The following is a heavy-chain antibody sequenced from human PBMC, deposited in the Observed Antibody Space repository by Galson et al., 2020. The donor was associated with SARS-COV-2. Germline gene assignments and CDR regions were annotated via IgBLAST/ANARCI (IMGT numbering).Heavy chain of an antibody. J-gene: IGHJ4*02. V-gene: IGHV3-30*04. Sequence: TGGSLRLSCAASGFTFSSYAMHWVRQAPGKGLEWVAVISYDGSNKYYADSVKGRFTISRDNSKNTLYLQMNSLRAEDTAVYYCATPRGHYYDSSGPIDYWGQGTLVTVSS. CDR2: ISYDGSNK. CDR3: ATPRGHYYDSSGPIDY. CDR1: GFTFSSYA. D-gene: IGHD3-22*01.